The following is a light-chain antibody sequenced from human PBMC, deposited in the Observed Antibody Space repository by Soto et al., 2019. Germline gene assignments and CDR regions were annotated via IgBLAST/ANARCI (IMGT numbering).Light chain of an antibody. J-gene: IGLJ2*01. CDR3: QSYDSSLSGSV. CDR1: SSNIGAGYE. CDR2: GNS. Sequence: QSVLTQPPSVSGAPRQRVTISCTGSSSNIGAGYEVHWYQQLPGTAPKLLIYGNSNRPSGVPDRFSGSKSGTSASLAITGLQAEDEADYYCQSYDSSLSGSVFGGGTKLTVL. V-gene: IGLV1-40*01.